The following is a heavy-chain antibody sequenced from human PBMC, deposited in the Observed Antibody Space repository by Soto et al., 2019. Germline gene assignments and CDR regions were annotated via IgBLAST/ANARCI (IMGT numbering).Heavy chain of an antibody. Sequence: GASVKVSCKASGYTFTGYYMHWVRQAPGQGLEWMGWINPNSGGTNYAQKFQGWVTMTRDTSISTAYMELSRLRSDDTAVYYCARDRRDGYCSSTSCLNWFDPWGQGTLVTVSS. V-gene: IGHV1-2*04. J-gene: IGHJ5*02. CDR3: ARDRRDGYCSSTSCLNWFDP. CDR1: GYTFTGYY. CDR2: INPNSGGT. D-gene: IGHD2-2*03.